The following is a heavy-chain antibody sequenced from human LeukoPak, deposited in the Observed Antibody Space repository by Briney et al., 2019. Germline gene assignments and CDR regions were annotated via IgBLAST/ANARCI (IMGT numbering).Heavy chain of an antibody. J-gene: IGHJ4*02. CDR1: GFTYSSYA. CDR3: AREAYYGSGRSRQPSPV. D-gene: IGHD3-10*01. Sequence: GTSLRLSCAASGFTYSSYAMYWVRQAPGKGLEWVALISKDGSNEDHADSVKGRFTISRDNSRTTLYLQMSSLRPEDTAVYYCAREAYYGSGRSRQPSPVWGQGTLVTVSS. CDR2: ISKDGSNE. V-gene: IGHV3-30*15.